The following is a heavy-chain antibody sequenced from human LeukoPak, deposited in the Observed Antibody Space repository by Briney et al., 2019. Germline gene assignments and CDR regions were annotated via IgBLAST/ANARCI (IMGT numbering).Heavy chain of an antibody. CDR3: AKFWHSDC. J-gene: IGHJ4*02. CDR1: GYTFTGYY. CDR2: INPNSGGT. Sequence: ASVKVSCKASGYTFTGYYMHWVRQAPGQGLEWMGWINPNSGGTNYAQKFQGRVTMTRDTSIGTAYMQLSGLTFDDTAVYYCAKFWHSDCWGQGTLVTVS. V-gene: IGHV1-2*02.